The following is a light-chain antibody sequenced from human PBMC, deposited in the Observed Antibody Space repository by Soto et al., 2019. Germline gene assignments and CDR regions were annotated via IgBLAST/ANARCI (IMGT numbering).Light chain of an antibody. CDR3: QQYGTSPAT. Sequence: VLTQSPGTLSLSPGERATLSCRASQNVSSNSLAWYQQKPGQAPRLLINGASSRATDIPDRFSGSGSGTGFTLFISRLEPEDFAVYYCQQYGTSPATFGGGTKVEIK. V-gene: IGKV3-20*01. CDR2: GAS. J-gene: IGKJ4*01. CDR1: QNVSSNS.